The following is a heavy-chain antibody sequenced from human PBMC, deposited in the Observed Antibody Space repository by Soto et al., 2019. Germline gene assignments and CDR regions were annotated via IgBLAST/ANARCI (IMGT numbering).Heavy chain of an antibody. J-gene: IGHJ4*02. CDR2: IYYSGST. CDR3: ARSSSSGWYHDY. V-gene: IGHV4-39*01. Sequence: QLQLQESGPGLVKPSETLSLTCTVSGGSISSSSYYCGSIRQPPGKGLEWIGSIYYSGSTYYNPSLKSRVTISVDTSKNQFSLKLSSVTAADTAVYYCARSSSSGWYHDYWGQGTLVTVSS. CDR1: GGSISSSSYY. D-gene: IGHD6-19*01.